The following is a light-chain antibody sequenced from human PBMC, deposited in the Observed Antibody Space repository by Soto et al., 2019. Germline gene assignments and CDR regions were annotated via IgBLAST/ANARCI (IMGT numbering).Light chain of an antibody. CDR3: QQYGSSPGT. CDR2: GAS. J-gene: IGKJ1*01. CDR1: QRVTSNY. Sequence: IVLTQSPGTLSLSPGERATLSCGASQRVTSNYLAWYQQRPGQAPRLLIFGASIRDTGLPDRFSGSGSGTDFTLTISRLEPEDFAVYYCQQYGSSPGTFGQGTKVDIK. V-gene: IGKV3-20*01.